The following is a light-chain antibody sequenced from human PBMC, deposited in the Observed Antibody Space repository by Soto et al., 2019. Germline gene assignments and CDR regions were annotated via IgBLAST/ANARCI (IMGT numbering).Light chain of an antibody. CDR1: QTIDNT. J-gene: IGKJ2*01. CDR3: QHYNYWPYT. V-gene: IGKV3-15*01. CDR2: DES. Sequence: EIVMTQSPATLSLSPGERATLSCRASQTIDNTLAWYQRKTGQAPRIIIYDESTRATGVPDRLSGSGSGTDLNLTISRLQSEDFAVYYCQHYNYWPYTCGQGTKVDIK.